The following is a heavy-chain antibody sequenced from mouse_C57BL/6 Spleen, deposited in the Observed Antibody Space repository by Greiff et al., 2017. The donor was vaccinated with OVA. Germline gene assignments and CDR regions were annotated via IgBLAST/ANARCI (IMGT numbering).Heavy chain of an antibody. CDR3: ARGGEYAVFDY. Sequence: EVQLQQSGPELVKPGASVKISCKASGYTFTDYYMNWVKQSHGKSLEWIGDINPNNGGTSYNQKFKGKATLTVDKSSSTAYMELRSLTSEDSAVYYCARGGEYAVFDYWGQGTTLTVSS. V-gene: IGHV1-26*01. J-gene: IGHJ2*01. CDR1: GYTFTDYY. D-gene: IGHD2-13*01. CDR2: INPNNGGT.